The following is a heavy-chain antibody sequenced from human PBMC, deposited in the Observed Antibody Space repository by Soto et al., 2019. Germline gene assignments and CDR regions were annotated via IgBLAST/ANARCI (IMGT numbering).Heavy chain of an antibody. CDR3: ARVRQGCSANNCYFDP. CDR2: VHISGHS. Sequence: NPSGTLSLTCTLSGGSVRAPDWWNWVRQSPDKGLEWIAEVHISGHSNYNPFLRSRVSVSIDSSKNQFYLNLNSVTAADTAIYYCARVRQGCSANNCYFDPWGQGTQVTVSS. V-gene: IGHV4-4*02. J-gene: IGHJ5*01. CDR1: GGSVRAPDW. D-gene: IGHD1-1*01.